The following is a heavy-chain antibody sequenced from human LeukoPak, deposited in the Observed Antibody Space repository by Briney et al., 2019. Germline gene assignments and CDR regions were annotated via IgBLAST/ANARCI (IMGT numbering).Heavy chain of an antibody. CDR3: ARMDSSGYYAGMGFDY. CDR2: IYYSGST. V-gene: IGHV4-59*08. J-gene: IGHJ4*02. CDR1: GGSISSYY. Sequence: PSETLSLTCTVSGGSISSYYWSWIRQPPGKGLEWIGYIYYSGSTNYNPSLKSRVTISVDTSKNQFSLKLSSVTAADTAVYYCARMDSSGYYAGMGFDYWGQGTLVTVSS. D-gene: IGHD3-22*01.